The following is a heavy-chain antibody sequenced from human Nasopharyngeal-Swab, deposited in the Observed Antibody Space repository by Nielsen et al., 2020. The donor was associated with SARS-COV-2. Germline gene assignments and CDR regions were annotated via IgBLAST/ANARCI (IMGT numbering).Heavy chain of an antibody. CDR1: GFTFSNYS. D-gene: IGHD3-10*01. V-gene: IGHV3-21*01. CDR2: ISSSTSYI. Sequence: GGSLRLSCAASGFTFSNYSTNWVRQAPGKGLEWVSSISSSTSYIYYADSVKGRFTISRDNAKNSLYLQMNSLRAEDTAVYYCARDGFGESPYYYYYGMDVWGQGTTVTVSS. J-gene: IGHJ6*02. CDR3: ARDGFGESPYYYYYGMDV.